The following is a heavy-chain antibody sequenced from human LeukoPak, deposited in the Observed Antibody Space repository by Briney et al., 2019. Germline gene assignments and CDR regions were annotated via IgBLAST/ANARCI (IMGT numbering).Heavy chain of an antibody. CDR3: ARRGYSYGYTLDY. CDR2: IYPSGST. D-gene: IGHD5-18*01. CDR1: GGSISSSNW. J-gene: IGHJ4*02. Sequence: SGTLSLTCAVSGGSISSSNWWGWVRQSPGKGLEWIGEIYPSGSTNYNPSLKSRVSISLDKSKNQFSLKLTSVTAADTAVYYCARRGYSYGYTLDYWGQGTLVTVSS. V-gene: IGHV4-4*02.